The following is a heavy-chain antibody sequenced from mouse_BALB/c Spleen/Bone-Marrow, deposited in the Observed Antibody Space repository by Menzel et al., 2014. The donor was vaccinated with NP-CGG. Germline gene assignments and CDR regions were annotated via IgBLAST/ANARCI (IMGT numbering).Heavy chain of an antibody. V-gene: IGHV1S56*01. J-gene: IGHJ4*01. CDR3: ARGDYYRSPMDY. D-gene: IGHD2-14*01. CDR1: GYTFTGYY. CDR2: IYPGNVNT. Sequence: QVQLQQSGPELVKPGSSVRISCKASGYTFTGYYIHWVKQRPGQGLEWIGWIYPGNVNTNYNEKFEDKATLTADKSSSTAYMHLSSLTSEDSAVYFCARGDYYRSPMDYWGQGTSVTVSS.